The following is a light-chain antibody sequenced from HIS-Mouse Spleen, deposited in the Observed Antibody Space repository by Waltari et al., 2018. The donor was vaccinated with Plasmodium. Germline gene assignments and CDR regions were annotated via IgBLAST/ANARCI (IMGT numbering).Light chain of an antibody. CDR1: ALPQKY. V-gene: IGLV3-10*01. CDR3: YSTDSSGNHRV. J-gene: IGLJ3*02. Sequence: SYELTQPPSVSVSPGQTARITCSGDALPQKYAYWYQQKSGQAPVLVTYEDSKRPSGIPERFSGSSSGTMATLTISGAQVEDEAYYYCYSTDSSGNHRVFGGGTKLTVL. CDR2: EDS.